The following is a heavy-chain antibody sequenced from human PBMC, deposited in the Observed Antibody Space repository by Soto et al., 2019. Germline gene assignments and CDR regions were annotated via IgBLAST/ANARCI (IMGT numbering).Heavy chain of an antibody. CDR1: GYTFTGYY. V-gene: IGHV1-2*04. D-gene: IGHD5-12*01. CDR3: ARGVPPGSGYDYPGDPDYDY. CDR2: INPNSGGT. Sequence: QVQLVQSGAEVKKPGASVKVSCKASGYTFTGYYMHWVRQAPGQGLEWMGWINPNSGGTNYAQKFQGWVTMTRDTSISTAYMELSRLRSDDTAVYYCARGVPPGSGYDYPGDPDYDYWGQVTLVTVSS. J-gene: IGHJ4*02.